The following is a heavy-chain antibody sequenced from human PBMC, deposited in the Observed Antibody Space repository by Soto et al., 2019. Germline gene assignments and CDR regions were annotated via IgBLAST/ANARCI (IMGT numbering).Heavy chain of an antibody. CDR2: IYYSGST. CDR1: GGSISSGGYY. CDR3: ARGYSGPNWFDP. D-gene: IGHD5-12*01. V-gene: IGHV4-31*03. J-gene: IGHJ5*02. Sequence: SETLSLTCTVSGGSISSGGYYWSWIRQHPGKGLEWIGYIYYSGSTYYNPSLKSRVTISVDTSKNQFSLKLSSVTAADTAVYYCARGYSGPNWFDPWGQGTLVTVSS.